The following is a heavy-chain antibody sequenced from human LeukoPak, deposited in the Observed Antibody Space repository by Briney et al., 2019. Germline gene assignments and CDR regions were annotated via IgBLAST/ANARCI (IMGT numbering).Heavy chain of an antibody. V-gene: IGHV3-23*01. J-gene: IGHJ4*02. CDR3: AKASDFDSSGFPIDVFDF. D-gene: IGHD3-22*01. Sequence: GGPLRLSCAASGFTFSTFDMSWVRQAPGKGLQWVSPISGAGGTTLFADSVKGRFSISRDNSNNKVFLQMNSLRVEDTAVYYCAKASDFDSSGFPIDVFDFWGQGLLVSVAS. CDR1: GFTFSTFD. CDR2: ISGAGGTT.